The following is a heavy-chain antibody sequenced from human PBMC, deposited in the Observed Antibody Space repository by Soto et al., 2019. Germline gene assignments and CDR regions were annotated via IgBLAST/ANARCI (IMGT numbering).Heavy chain of an antibody. CDR2: FIPVFTTA. V-gene: IGHV1-69*01. D-gene: IGHD4-17*01. CDR1: GGSFSTYG. CDR3: ARDGVDVSRTTVRHGALDI. J-gene: IGHJ3*02. Sequence: QVQLVQSGAEVKKPGSSVKVSCKASGGSFSTYGISWVRQAPGQGLEWMGGFIPVFTTAKYAQKFQGRVSITAEESTYTAYMEVSSLRSEDTAVYFCARDGVDVSRTTVRHGALDIWGQGTVVTVSS.